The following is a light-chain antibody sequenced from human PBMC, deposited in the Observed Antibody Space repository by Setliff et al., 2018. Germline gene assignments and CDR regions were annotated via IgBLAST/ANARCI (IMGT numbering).Light chain of an antibody. J-gene: IGLJ3*02. V-gene: IGLV2-14*01. CDR3: SSYTRSTTWV. Sequence: QSALTQPASVSGSPGQSITISCTGTSRDIGSYSFVSWSQQHPGKAPKLMIYEVSSRPSGVSNRFSGSKSGNTASLTISGLQAEDEADYYCSSYTRSTTWVFGGGTKGTVL. CDR1: SRDIGSYSF. CDR2: EVS.